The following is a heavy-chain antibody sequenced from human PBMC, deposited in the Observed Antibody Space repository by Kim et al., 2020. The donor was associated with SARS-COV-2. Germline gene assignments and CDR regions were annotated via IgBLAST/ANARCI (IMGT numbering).Heavy chain of an antibody. CDR1: GCTFSSYA. V-gene: IGHV1-69*13. J-gene: IGHJ4*02. D-gene: IGHD3-22*01. Sequence: SVKVSCKASGCTFSSYAISWVRQAPGQGLEWMGGIIPIFGTANYAQKFQGRVTITVDESTSTAYMELSSLRSEDTAVYYCARLREGNYYVSSGYYDYWGQGTLVTVSS. CDR3: ARLREGNYYVSSGYYDY. CDR2: IIPIFGTA.